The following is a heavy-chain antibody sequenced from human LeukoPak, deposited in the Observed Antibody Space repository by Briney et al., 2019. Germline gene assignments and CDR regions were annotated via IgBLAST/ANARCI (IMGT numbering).Heavy chain of an antibody. CDR3: ARDKVVGATYLDY. V-gene: IGHV3-30*02. CDR1: GFLFTSYG. J-gene: IGHJ4*02. Sequence: GGSLRLSCAASGFLFTSYGMHWVRQAPGKGLEWEAFIQFDGANKYYADSVKGRFTISRDNAKNSVYLQMNSLRAEDTAVYYCARDKVVGATYLDYWGQGTLVTASS. CDR2: IQFDGANK. D-gene: IGHD2-15*01.